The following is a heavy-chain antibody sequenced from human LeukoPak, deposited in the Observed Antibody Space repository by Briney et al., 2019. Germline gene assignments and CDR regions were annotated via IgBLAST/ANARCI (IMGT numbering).Heavy chain of an antibody. CDR2: ISYDGGNK. CDR3: AKDLYPYDSSGYHFDY. D-gene: IGHD3-22*01. Sequence: PGGSLRLSCAASGFTFSSYGMHWVRQAPGKGLGWVAIISYDGGNKYYADSVKGRFTISRDNSKNTLYLQMNSLRAEDTAVYYCAKDLYPYDSSGYHFDYWGQGTLVTVSS. CDR1: GFTFSSYG. V-gene: IGHV3-30*18. J-gene: IGHJ4*02.